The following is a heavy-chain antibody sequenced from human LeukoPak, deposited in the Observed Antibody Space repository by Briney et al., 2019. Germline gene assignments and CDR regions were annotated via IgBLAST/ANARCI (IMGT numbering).Heavy chain of an antibody. CDR3: AKDGGGYYGSARGHYFDY. CDR2: ISGSGDIT. J-gene: IGHJ4*02. V-gene: IGHV3-23*01. Sequence: GGSLRLSCAASGFTFSSYAMNWVRQAPGKGLEWVSVISGSGDITYYADSVKGRFTISRDNSKNTLYLQMNSLRAEDAAVYYCAKDGGGYYGSARGHYFDYWGQGTLVTVSS. D-gene: IGHD3-10*01. CDR1: GFTFSSYA.